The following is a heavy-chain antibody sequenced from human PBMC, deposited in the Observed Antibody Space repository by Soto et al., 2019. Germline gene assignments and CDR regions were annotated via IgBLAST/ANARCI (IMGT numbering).Heavy chain of an antibody. Sequence: GGSLRLSCAASGFTFSNAWMSWVRQAPGKGLEWVGRIKSKTDGGTTDYAAPVKGRFTISRDDSKNTLYLQMNSLKTEDTAVYYCTTGLGGYKHYYYYYMDVWGKGTTVTVSS. CDR3: TTGLGGYKHYYYYYMDV. J-gene: IGHJ6*03. CDR1: GFTFSNAW. V-gene: IGHV3-15*01. CDR2: IKSKTDGGTT. D-gene: IGHD3-22*01.